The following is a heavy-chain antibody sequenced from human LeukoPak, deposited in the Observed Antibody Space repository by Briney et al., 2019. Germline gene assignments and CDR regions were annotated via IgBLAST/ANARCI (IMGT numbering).Heavy chain of an antibody. J-gene: IGHJ4*02. Sequence: GGSLRLSCAASGFTFSNYGMSWVRQAPGKGLEWVSAISGSGGSTYYADSVKGRFTISRDNSKSTLYLQMNSLRAEDTAVYYCAKDVEMAPNYWYYFDYWGQGTLVTVSS. V-gene: IGHV3-23*01. D-gene: IGHD5-24*01. CDR1: GFTFSNYG. CDR2: ISGSGGST. CDR3: AKDVEMAPNYWYYFDY.